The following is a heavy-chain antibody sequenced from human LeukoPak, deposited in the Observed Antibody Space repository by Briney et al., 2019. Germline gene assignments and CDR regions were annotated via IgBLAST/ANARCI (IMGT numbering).Heavy chain of an antibody. D-gene: IGHD3-10*01. CDR1: GYTFTSYG. Sequence: GASVKASCKASGYTFTSYGISWVRQAPGQGLEWMGWISAYNGNTNYAQKLQGRVTMTTDTSTSTAYMELRSLRSDDTAVYYCARGMVRGVNPLGGMDVWGQGTTVTLS. CDR2: ISAYNGNT. V-gene: IGHV1-18*01. J-gene: IGHJ6*02. CDR3: ARGMVRGVNPLGGMDV.